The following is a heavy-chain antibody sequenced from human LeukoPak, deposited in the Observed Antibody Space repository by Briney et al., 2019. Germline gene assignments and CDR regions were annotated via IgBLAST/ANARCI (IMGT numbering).Heavy chain of an antibody. V-gene: IGHV3-21*01. Sequence: GGSLRLSCAASGFTFSTYSMNWVRQAPGKGLEWVSSITSTSSYIYYADSVKGRFTISRDNAKSSLYLQMNSLSAEDTAVYFCAGLSWGSSREFDYWGQGTLVTASS. CDR2: ITSTSSYI. CDR3: AGLSWGSSREFDY. J-gene: IGHJ4*02. D-gene: IGHD3-16*01. CDR1: GFTFSTYS.